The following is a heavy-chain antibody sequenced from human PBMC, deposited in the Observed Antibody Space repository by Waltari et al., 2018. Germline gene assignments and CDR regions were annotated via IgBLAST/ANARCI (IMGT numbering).Heavy chain of an antibody. D-gene: IGHD3-16*01. CDR3: ARDLGGYSSP. J-gene: IGHJ4*02. V-gene: IGHV4-59*01. CDR1: DGSISTFY. Sequence: QAQLQESGPGLVKPSETLSLTCTVSDGSISTFYWSWIRQSPGKGLEWIGHIYYTGNTKSNPSLKGRVTISIDTSKNQFSLKMRSMTAADTAVYYCARDLGGYSSPWGRGTLVTVSS. CDR2: IYYTGNT.